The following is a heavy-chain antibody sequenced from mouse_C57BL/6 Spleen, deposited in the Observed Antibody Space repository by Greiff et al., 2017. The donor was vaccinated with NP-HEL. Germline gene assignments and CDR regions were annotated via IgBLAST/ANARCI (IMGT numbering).Heavy chain of an antibody. CDR1: GYTFTSYG. J-gene: IGHJ1*03. V-gene: IGHV1-81*01. D-gene: IGHD1-1*01. Sequence: QVQLQQSGAELARPGASVKLSCKASGYTFTSYGISWVKQRPGQGLEWIGEIYPRSGNTYYNEKFKGKATLTADKSSSTAYMELRSLTSEDSAVYFCASPITTRYFDVWGTGTTVTVSS. CDR2: IYPRSGNT. CDR3: ASPITTRYFDV.